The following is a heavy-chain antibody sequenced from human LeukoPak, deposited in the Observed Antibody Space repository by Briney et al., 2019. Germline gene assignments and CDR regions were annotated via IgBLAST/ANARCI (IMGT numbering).Heavy chain of an antibody. J-gene: IGHJ4*02. CDR3: ARVRDTAKGPILRTSTKNFDY. D-gene: IGHD5-18*01. CDR2: IYYSGST. Sequence: SETLSLTCTVSGGSISSSSYYWGWIRQPPGQGLEWIGSIYYSGSTNYNPSLKSRVTISVDTSKNQFSLKLSSVTAADTAVYYCARVRDTAKGPILRTSTKNFDYWGQGTLVTVSS. V-gene: IGHV4-39*07. CDR1: GGSISSSSYY.